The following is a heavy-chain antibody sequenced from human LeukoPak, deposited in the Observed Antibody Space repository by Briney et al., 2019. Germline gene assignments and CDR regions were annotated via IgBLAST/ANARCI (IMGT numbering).Heavy chain of an antibody. CDR2: IYYSGST. Sequence: SETLSLTCAVSGYSISSGYYWGWIRQPPGKGLEWIGYIYYSGSTNYNPSLKSRVTISEDTSNNQLSLKLSSVTAADTAVYYCARLMGGYSSSWYSVDYWGQGTLVTVSS. CDR1: GYSISSGYY. V-gene: IGHV4-38-2*01. CDR3: ARLMGGYSSSWYSVDY. J-gene: IGHJ4*02. D-gene: IGHD6-13*01.